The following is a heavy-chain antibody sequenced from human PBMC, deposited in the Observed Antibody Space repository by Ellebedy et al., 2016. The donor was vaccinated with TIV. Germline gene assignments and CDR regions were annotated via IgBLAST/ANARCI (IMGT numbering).Heavy chain of an antibody. Sequence: GESLKISXAASGFTFSSYGMHWVRQAPGKGLEWVAVIWYDGSNKYYADSVKGRFTISRDNSKNTLYLQMNSLRAEDTAVYYCARAPLNARPSSSGEEGYYYYYGMDVWGQGTTVTVSS. V-gene: IGHV3-33*01. CDR1: GFTFSSYG. CDR3: ARAPLNARPSSSGEEGYYYYYGMDV. D-gene: IGHD6-6*01. J-gene: IGHJ6*02. CDR2: IWYDGSNK.